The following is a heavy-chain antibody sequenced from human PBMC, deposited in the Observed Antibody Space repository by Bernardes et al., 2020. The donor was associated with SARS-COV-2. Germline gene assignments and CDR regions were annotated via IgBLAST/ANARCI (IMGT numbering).Heavy chain of an antibody. CDR2: IYYSGST. D-gene: IGHD5-12*01. J-gene: IGHJ3*02. Sequence: SETLSLTCTVSGGSISSYYWSWIRQPPGKGLEWIGYIYYSGSTNYNPSLKSRVTISVDTSKNQFSLKLSSVTAADTAVYYCARDSLRWLQQWGAFDIWGQGTMVTVSS. V-gene: IGHV4-59*01. CDR1: GGSISSYY. CDR3: ARDSLRWLQQWGAFDI.